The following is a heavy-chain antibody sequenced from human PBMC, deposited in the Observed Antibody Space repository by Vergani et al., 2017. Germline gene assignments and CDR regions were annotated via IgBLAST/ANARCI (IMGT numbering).Heavy chain of an antibody. CDR2: ISSSSSTI. Sequence: VQLVESGGGVVQPGRSLRLSCAASGFTFSSYSMNWVRQAPGKGLEWVSYISSSSSTIYYADSVKGRFTISRDNAKNAMYLQMNSLRAEDTAVYYCAGGLRWLVTTAVDIWGQGTMVTVSS. CDR3: AGGLRWLVTTAVDI. J-gene: IGHJ3*02. D-gene: IGHD6-19*01. CDR1: GFTFSSYS. V-gene: IGHV3-48*01.